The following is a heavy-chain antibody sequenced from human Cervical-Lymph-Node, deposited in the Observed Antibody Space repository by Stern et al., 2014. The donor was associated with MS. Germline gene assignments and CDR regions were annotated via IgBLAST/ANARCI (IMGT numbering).Heavy chain of an antibody. CDR3: AREGSGSPLDY. CDR2: IIPILAIA. J-gene: IGHJ4*02. CDR1: GGTFSTYA. D-gene: IGHD3-10*01. V-gene: IGHV1-69*04. Sequence: VQLVQSGAEVKEPGSSVKVSCTASGGTFSTYAITWVRQAPGQGLEWMGRIIPILAIANYVQKFQGRVTFTADKSTSTAYMELSSLRSEDTAVYYCAREGSGSPLDYWGQGTLATVSS.